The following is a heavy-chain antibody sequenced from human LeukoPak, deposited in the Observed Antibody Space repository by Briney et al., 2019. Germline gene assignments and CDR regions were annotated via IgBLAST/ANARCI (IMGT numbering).Heavy chain of an antibody. D-gene: IGHD1-7*01. CDR3: AKARGYNWNYGVFDY. CDR1: GFTFSSYA. V-gene: IGHV3-23*01. CDR2: ISGSGGST. Sequence: PGGSLRLSCAASGFTFSSYAMSWVRQAPGKGLEWVSAISGSGGSTYYADSVKGRFTISRDNSKITLYLQMNSLRAEDTAVYYCAKARGYNWNYGVFDYWGQGTLVTVSS. J-gene: IGHJ4*02.